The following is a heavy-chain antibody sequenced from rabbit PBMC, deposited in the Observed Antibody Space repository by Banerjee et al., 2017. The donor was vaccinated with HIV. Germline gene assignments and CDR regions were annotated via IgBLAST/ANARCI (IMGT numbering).Heavy chain of an antibody. D-gene: IGHD2-1*01. CDR3: ARNYAIYGDPFNL. CDR2: IYTDTGNT. Sequence: QEQLEESGGDLVKPEGSLTLTCTASGFSFSSSYHMCWVRQAPGKGLEWIGRIYTDTGNTYYANWAKGRFTISKTSSTTVTLQMTSMTAADTATYFCARNYAIYGDPFNLWGPGTLVTVS. V-gene: IGHV1S45*01. CDR1: GFSFSSSYH. J-gene: IGHJ4*01.